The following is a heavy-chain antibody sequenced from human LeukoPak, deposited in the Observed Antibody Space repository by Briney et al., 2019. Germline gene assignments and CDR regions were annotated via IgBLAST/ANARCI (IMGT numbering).Heavy chain of an antibody. V-gene: IGHV3-23*01. Sequence: GGSLRLSCAASGFTFSSYGMSWVRQAPGKGLEWVSAISGSGGSTYYADSVKGRFTISRDNSKNTLYLQMNSLRAEDTAVYYCAKGLRGSGSYYIDYWGQGTLVTVSS. CDR1: GFTFSSYG. J-gene: IGHJ4*02. CDR2: ISGSGGST. CDR3: AKGLRGSGSYYIDY. D-gene: IGHD3-10*01.